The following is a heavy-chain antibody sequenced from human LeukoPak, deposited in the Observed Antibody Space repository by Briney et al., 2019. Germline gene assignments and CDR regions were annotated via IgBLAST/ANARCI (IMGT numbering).Heavy chain of an antibody. V-gene: IGHV3-23*01. Sequence: GGSLRLSCAASGFTFSSYAMHWVRQAPGKGLEWVSAISGSGGSTYYADSVKGRFTISRDNSKNTLYLQMNSLRAEDTAVYYCARAINYYDSSGYPINFDYWGQGTLVTVSS. CDR3: ARAINYYDSSGYPINFDY. CDR1: GFTFSSYA. CDR2: ISGSGGST. J-gene: IGHJ4*02. D-gene: IGHD3-22*01.